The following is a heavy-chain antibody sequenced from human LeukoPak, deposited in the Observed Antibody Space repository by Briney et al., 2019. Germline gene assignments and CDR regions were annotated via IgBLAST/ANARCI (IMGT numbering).Heavy chain of an antibody. CDR2: IYHSGST. D-gene: IGHD3-10*01. J-gene: IGHJ5*02. CDR3: ASRFNYYGSGSYDPWFDP. Sequence: SETLSLTCAVSGGSISSGGYSWSWIRQPPGKGLEWIGYIYHSGSTYHNPSLKSRVTISVDRSKNQFSLKLSSVTAADTAVYYCASRFNYYGSGSYDPWFDPWGQGTLVTVSS. V-gene: IGHV4-30-2*01. CDR1: GGSISSGGYS.